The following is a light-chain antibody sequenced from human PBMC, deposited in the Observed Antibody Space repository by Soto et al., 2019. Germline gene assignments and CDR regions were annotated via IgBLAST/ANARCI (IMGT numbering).Light chain of an antibody. CDR1: QSVSSY. CDR3: QQSVSSPLT. CDR2: DAS. J-gene: IGKJ4*01. Sequence: IGFTQSPATLSLSTGERATLSCRASQSVSSYLAWYQQKPGQAPSLLIYDASNRATGIPARFSGSGSGTDFTLTISSLQPEDFAVYYCQQSVSSPLTFGGGTKVEIK. V-gene: IGKV3-11*01.